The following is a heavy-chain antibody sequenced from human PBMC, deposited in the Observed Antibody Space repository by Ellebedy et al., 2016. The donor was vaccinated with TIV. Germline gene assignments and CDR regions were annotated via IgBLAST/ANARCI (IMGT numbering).Heavy chain of an antibody. J-gene: IGHJ6*02. CDR1: GGSISSSHW. D-gene: IGHD2-21*02. Sequence: SETLSLXXAVSGGSISSSHWWRCARQPPGQGLEWIGEIYHNGSTNYNPSLKSRVTISVDKSKNQFSLKLSSVTAADTAVYYCARDDVVVVTAIRDYYYYYGMDVWGQGTTVTVSS. V-gene: IGHV4-4*02. CDR3: ARDDVVVVTAIRDYYYYYGMDV. CDR2: IYHNGST.